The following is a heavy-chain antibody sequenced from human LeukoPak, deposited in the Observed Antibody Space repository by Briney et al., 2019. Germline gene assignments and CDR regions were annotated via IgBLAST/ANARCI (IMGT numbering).Heavy chain of an antibody. J-gene: IGHJ4*02. Sequence: PGRSLRLSCAASGFTFSSYAMSWVRQAPGKGLEWVSVIGGSGTTTFYADSVKGRFTISRDNSKNTLYLQMNSLGAEDAAVYYCAKRSARELHYFDCWGQGTLVTVSS. V-gene: IGHV3-23*01. D-gene: IGHD3-10*01. CDR1: GFTFSSYA. CDR2: IGGSGTTT. CDR3: AKRSARELHYFDC.